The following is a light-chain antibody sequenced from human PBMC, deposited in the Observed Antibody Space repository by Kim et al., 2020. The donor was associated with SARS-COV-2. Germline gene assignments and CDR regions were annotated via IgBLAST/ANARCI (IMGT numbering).Light chain of an antibody. CDR3: QQYYSYST. J-gene: IGKJ2*01. CDR2: RAS. V-gene: IGKV1-5*03. CDR1: QNIGTS. Sequence: LSASVGDRITIPCRASQNIGTSLAWFQQKSGKAPKVLIYRASSLESGVPSRFSGSGSGTEFTLTISSLQPDDFGAYYCQQYYSYSTFGQGTKLEI.